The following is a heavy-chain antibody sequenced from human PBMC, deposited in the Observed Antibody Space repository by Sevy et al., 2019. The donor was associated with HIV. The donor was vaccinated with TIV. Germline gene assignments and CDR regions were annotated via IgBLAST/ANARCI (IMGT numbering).Heavy chain of an antibody. Sequence: SETLSLTCTVSGGSISSGGYYWSWIRQHPGKGLEWIGYIYYSVSTYYNPSLKSRVTISVDTSKNQFSLKLSSVTAADTAVYYCARDLKGTLGYGMDVWGQGTTVTVSS. V-gene: IGHV4-31*03. CDR1: GGSISSGGYY. CDR2: IYYSVST. CDR3: ARDLKGTLGYGMDV. J-gene: IGHJ6*02. D-gene: IGHD3-10*01.